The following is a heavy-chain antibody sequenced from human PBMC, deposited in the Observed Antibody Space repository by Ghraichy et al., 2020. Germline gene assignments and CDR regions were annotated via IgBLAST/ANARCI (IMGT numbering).Heavy chain of an antibody. J-gene: IGHJ3*02. CDR1: GGSFSGYY. V-gene: IGHV4-34*01. Sequence: SETLSLTCAVYGGSFSGYYWSWIRQPPGKGLEWIGEINHSGSTNYNPSLKSRVTISVDTSKNQFSLKLSSVTAADTAVYYCARVMGYYGSGFIHPYAFDIWGQGTMVTVS. D-gene: IGHD3-10*01. CDR3: ARVMGYYGSGFIHPYAFDI. CDR2: INHSGST.